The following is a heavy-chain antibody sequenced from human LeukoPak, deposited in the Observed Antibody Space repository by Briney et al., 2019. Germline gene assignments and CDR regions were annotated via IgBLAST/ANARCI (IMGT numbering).Heavy chain of an antibody. CDR3: ARGSGRNLYFDC. Sequence: GRSLRLSCAASGFTFSSYEMNWVRQAPGKGLEWVSYINTGGSTIDYADSVKGRFTISRDNAKNSLYLQMNSLRAEDTAVYYCARGSGRNLYFDCWGQGTLVTVSS. CDR1: GFTFSSYE. V-gene: IGHV3-48*03. CDR2: INTGGSTI. D-gene: IGHD6-19*01. J-gene: IGHJ4*02.